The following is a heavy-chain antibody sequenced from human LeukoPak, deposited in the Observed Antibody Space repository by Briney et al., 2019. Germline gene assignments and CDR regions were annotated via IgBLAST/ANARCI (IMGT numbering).Heavy chain of an antibody. Sequence: SETLSLTCAVSGGSFSGYYWSWIRQPPGKGLEWIGEINHSGSTNYNPSLKSRVTISVDTSKNQFSLKLSSMTAADTAVYYCARAPYQLLYGGLDYWGQGTLVTVSS. CDR1: GGSFSGYY. J-gene: IGHJ4*02. D-gene: IGHD2-2*01. CDR3: ARAPYQLLYGGLDY. CDR2: INHSGST. V-gene: IGHV4-34*01.